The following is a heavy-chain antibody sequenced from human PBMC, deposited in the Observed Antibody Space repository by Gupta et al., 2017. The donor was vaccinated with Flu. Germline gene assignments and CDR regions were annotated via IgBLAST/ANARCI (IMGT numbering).Heavy chain of an antibody. V-gene: IGHV1-46*01. Sequence: INPGCGTTGYAQRFQGRVTVTRDTSSSTVYMELSSLKSEDTAIYYCARATGSAAAAAVGDYWGQGTRVTVSS. CDR2: INPGCGTT. J-gene: IGHJ4*02. D-gene: IGHD6-13*01. CDR3: ARATGSAAAAAVGDY.